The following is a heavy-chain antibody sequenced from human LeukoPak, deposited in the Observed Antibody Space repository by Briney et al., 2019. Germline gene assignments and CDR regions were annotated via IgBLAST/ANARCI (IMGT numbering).Heavy chain of an antibody. V-gene: IGHV4-59*01. CDR1: GGSISSCY. J-gene: IGHJ6*02. CDR3: ARDRRYYYGSGSKSLSYYYGMDV. D-gene: IGHD3-10*01. CDR2: IYYSGST. Sequence: SETLSLTCTVSGGSISSCYWSWIRQPPGKGLEWIGYIYYSGSTNYNPSLKSRVTISVDTSKNQFSLKLSSVTAADTAVYYCARDRRYYYGSGSKSLSYYYGMDVWGQGTTVTVSS.